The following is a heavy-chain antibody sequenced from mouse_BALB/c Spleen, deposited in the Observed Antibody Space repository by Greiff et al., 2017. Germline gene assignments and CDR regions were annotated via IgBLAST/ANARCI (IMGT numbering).Heavy chain of an antibody. Sequence: QVQLMESGPSLVQPSQSLSITCTVSGFSFTSYGVPWVRQSPGKGLEWLGVIWRGGSTDYNAAFMSRLSITKDNSKRQDFFKINSLQADDTAIYCTTIAAQYGTDAVDYRGQGTSDTVSS. CDR1: GFSFTSYG. CDR2: IWRGGST. J-gene: IGHJ4*01. CDR3: TIAAQYGTDAVDY. V-gene: IGHV2-5-1*01. D-gene: IGHD2-1*01.